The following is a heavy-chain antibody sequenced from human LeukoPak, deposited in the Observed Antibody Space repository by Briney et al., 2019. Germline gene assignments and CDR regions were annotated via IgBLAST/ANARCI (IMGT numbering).Heavy chain of an antibody. V-gene: IGHV3-23*01. CDR2: INPDGGS. CDR1: GFTFSDYA. Sequence: GGSLRLSCQPSGFTFSDYAMSWVPEAPGKRVEWVSSINPDGGSFFADSVKGRFTISRDDSRSVVYLQMNTLSAEDTAVYYCARSGVATCHYWGQGILVTVSS. J-gene: IGHJ4*02. D-gene: IGHD3-10*01. CDR3: ARSGVATCHY.